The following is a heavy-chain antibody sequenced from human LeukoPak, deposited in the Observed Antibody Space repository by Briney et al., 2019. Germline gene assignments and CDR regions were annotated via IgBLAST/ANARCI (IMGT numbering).Heavy chain of an antibody. Sequence: ASVKVSCKASGYTFTSYDINWVRQAPGQGLEWMGWMNPNSGNTGYAQKFQGRVTMTRSTSISTAYMELSSLRSEDTAVYYCAREPPGVGVHHFDYRGQGTLVTVSS. CDR3: AREPPGVGVHHFDY. CDR2: MNPNSGNT. V-gene: IGHV1-8*01. J-gene: IGHJ4*02. CDR1: GYTFTSYD. D-gene: IGHD2-21*01.